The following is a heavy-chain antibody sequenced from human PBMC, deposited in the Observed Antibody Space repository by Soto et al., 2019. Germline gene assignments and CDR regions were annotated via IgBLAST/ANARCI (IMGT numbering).Heavy chain of an antibody. CDR3: ARVIAAAGLDFDY. CDR1: GYTFTSYA. CDR2: INAGNGNT. D-gene: IGHD6-13*01. Sequence: ASVKVSCKASGYTFTSYAMHWVRQAPGQRLEWMGWINAGNGNTKYSQKFQGRVTITRDTSASTAYMELSSLRSEDTAVNYCARVIAAAGLDFDYWGQGTLVTVS. V-gene: IGHV1-3*01. J-gene: IGHJ4*02.